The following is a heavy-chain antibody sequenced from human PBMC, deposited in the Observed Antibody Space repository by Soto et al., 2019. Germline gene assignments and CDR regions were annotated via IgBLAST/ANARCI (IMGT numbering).Heavy chain of an antibody. Sequence: GGSLRLSCAASGFTFSSHAMNWVRQAPGKGLEWVALIWNAGNNKYYTDAGSVKGRFTISRDNSRNTLYLEMNSVRADDTAVYYCVRGPDYSNFGYFDYWGQGTLVTVSS. CDR3: VRGPDYSNFGYFDY. CDR1: GFTFSSHA. V-gene: IGHV3-33*01. J-gene: IGHJ4*02. D-gene: IGHD4-4*01. CDR2: IWNAGNNK.